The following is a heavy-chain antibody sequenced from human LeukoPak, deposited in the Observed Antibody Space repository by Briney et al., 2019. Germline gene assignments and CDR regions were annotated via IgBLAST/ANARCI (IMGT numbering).Heavy chain of an antibody. Sequence: GGSLRLSCAASGFTFSDYYMSWIRQAPGKGLEWVSYISSSGSTIYYADSVKGRFTISRDNAKNSLYLQMNSLRAEDTAVYYCTRVGNDYVWGSYRYGVDYWGQGTLVTVSS. CDR3: TRVGNDYVWGSYRYGVDY. V-gene: IGHV3-11*01. D-gene: IGHD3-16*02. J-gene: IGHJ4*02. CDR2: ISSSGSTI. CDR1: GFTFSDYY.